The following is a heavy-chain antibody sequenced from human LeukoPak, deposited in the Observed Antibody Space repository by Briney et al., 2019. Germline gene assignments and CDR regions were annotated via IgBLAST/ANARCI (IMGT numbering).Heavy chain of an antibody. V-gene: IGHV4-61*08. J-gene: IGHJ3*02. CDR3: ARDYYDSRGEAFDI. CDR1: GGSISSGGYY. CDR2: IYYSGST. Sequence: SETLSLTCTVSGGSISSGGYYWSWIRQHPGKGLEWIGYIYYSGSTNYNPSLKSRVTISVDTSKNQFSLKLNSVTAADTAVYYCARDYYDSRGEAFDIWGQGTMVTVSS. D-gene: IGHD3-22*01.